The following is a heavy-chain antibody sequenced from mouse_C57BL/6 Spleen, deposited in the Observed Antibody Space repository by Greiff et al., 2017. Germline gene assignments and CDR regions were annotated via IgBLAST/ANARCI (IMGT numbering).Heavy chain of an antibody. CDR2: IYPGNSDT. J-gene: IGHJ2*01. CDR1: GYTFTSYW. CDR3: TRPPIYYDYGYFDY. Sequence: DVKLQESGTVLARPGASVKMSCKTSGYTFTSYWMHWVKQRPGQGLEWIGAIYPGNSDTSYNQKFKGKAKLTAVTSASTAYMELSSLTNEDSAVYYCTRPPIYYDYGYFDYWGQGTTLTVSS. D-gene: IGHD2-4*01. V-gene: IGHV1-5*01.